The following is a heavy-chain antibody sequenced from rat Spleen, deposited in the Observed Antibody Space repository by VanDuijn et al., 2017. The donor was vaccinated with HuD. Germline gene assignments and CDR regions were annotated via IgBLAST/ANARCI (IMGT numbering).Heavy chain of an antibody. D-gene: IGHD1-11*01. CDR2: INKDSSII. J-gene: IGHJ3*01. V-gene: IGHV4-2*01. Sequence: EVKLVESGGGLVQPGRSLKLSCAASGFNFNDYWMGWVRQAPGKGLEWIGEINKDSSIIKYSPSLKDKFTISRDNAQNTLYLQMSKLGSEDTAIYYCARETAGIEHWGQGTLVTVSS. CDR1: GFNFNDYW. CDR3: ARETAGIEH.